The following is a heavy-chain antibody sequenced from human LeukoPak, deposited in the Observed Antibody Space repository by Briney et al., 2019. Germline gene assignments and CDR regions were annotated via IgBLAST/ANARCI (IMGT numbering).Heavy chain of an antibody. CDR3: ARSYSSGWEEGAWTY. J-gene: IGHJ4*02. V-gene: IGHV6-1*01. CDR2: TYYRTKWYN. Sequence: SQTLSLTCAISGDSVSSNSAAWNWIRQSPSRGLEWLGRTYYRTKWYNDYAVSVKSRITINPDTTKNPFSLQLNSLTHDAPASYYCARSYSSGWEEGAWTYWGKGTLVTASS. D-gene: IGHD6-19*01. CDR1: GDSVSSNSAA.